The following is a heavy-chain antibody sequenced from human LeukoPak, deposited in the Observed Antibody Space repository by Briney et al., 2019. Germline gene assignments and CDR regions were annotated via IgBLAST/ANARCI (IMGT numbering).Heavy chain of an antibody. CDR1: GFTFSSYG. Sequence: GGSLRLSCAASGFTFSSYGMHWVRQAPGKGLEWVAVIWYDGSNKYYADSVKGRFTISRDNSKNTLYLQMNSLRAEDTAVYYCASSGYVSAGFDYWGQGTLVTVSS. D-gene: IGHD5-12*01. CDR2: IWYDGSNK. CDR3: ASSGYVSAGFDY. V-gene: IGHV3-33*01. J-gene: IGHJ4*02.